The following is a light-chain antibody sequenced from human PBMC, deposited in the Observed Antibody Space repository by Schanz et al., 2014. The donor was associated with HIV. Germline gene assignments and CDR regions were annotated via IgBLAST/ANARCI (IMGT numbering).Light chain of an antibody. CDR2: DNN. CDR1: SSNIGNNY. V-gene: IGLV1-51*01. CDR3: CSYAGDYWV. J-gene: IGLJ3*02. Sequence: QSVLTQPPSVSAAPGQKVTISCSGSSSNIGNNYVSWYQQLPGTAPKLLIYDNNKRPSGIPDRFSGSKSGTSASLAITGLQAEDEADYYCCSYAGDYWVFGGGTKLTVL.